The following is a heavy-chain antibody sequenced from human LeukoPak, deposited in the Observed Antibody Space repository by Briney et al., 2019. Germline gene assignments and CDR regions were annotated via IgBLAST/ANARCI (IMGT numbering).Heavy chain of an antibody. CDR1: GYTFAGYY. J-gene: IGHJ4*02. D-gene: IGHD1-26*01. CDR3: AVWGAGFDY. CDR2: INPNSGGT. V-gene: IGHV1-2*06. Sequence: GSSVKVSCKASGYTFAGYYMHSVRQAPGQGLEWMGRINPNSGGTNYAQTFQGRVTMTRDTSISTAYMELSRLRSDDTAVYYCAVWGAGFDYWGQGTLVTVSS.